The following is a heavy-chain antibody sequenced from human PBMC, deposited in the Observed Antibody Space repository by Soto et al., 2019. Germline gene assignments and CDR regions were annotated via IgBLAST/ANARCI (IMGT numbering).Heavy chain of an antibody. D-gene: IGHD6-13*01. CDR1: GFNFSSYA. V-gene: IGHV3-33*01. CDR3: ARDPGYSSSWLDY. J-gene: IGHJ4*02. Sequence: PGGSLRLSCAASGFNFSSYAMHWVRQAPGKGLEWVAVIWFDGSNKYYADSVKGRFTISRDNSKTTLYLQMDILRVDDAAVYYCARDPGYSSSWLDYWGQGTLVTVSS. CDR2: IWFDGSNK.